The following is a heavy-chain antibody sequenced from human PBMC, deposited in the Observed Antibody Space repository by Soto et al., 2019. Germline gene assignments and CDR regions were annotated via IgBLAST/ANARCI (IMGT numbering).Heavy chain of an antibody. J-gene: IGHJ5*02. CDR2: ISNSGST. CDR3: ARGVVNWGPPFSCFYSSSSLWWFDP. Sequence: PSETLSLTCAVYGGSFSGYYWSWSRQPPGKGLEWIGEISNSGSTNYNPSLKSRVTISVDTSKNQFSLKLSSVTAADTAVYYCARGVVNWGPPFSCFYSSSSLWWFDPGGQGTLVTVSS. CDR1: GGSFSGYY. D-gene: IGHD6-6*01. V-gene: IGHV4-34*01.